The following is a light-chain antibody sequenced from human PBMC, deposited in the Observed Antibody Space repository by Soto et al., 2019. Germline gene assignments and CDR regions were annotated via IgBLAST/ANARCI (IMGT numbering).Light chain of an antibody. CDR3: SSYTTRSILVV. Sequence: QSALTQPASVSGSPGQSITISCTGTSSDVGAYNYVSWYQQHPGKAPKLMIYEVSNRPSGVSNRFSGSKSGNTASLTISGLQAEDEADYYCSSYTTRSILVVFGGGTKLTVL. CDR1: SSDVGAYNY. J-gene: IGLJ2*01. V-gene: IGLV2-14*01. CDR2: EVS.